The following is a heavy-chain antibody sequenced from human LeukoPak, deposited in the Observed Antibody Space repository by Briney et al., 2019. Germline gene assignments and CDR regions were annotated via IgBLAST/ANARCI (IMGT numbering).Heavy chain of an antibody. CDR2: ISYDGSNK. CDR1: GFTFSSYG. V-gene: IGHV3-30*18. J-gene: IGHJ4*02. CDR3: AKPPGILTGHYPFDY. D-gene: IGHD3-9*01. Sequence: GRSLRLSCAASGFTFSSYGMHWVRQAPGKGLEWVAVISYDGSNKYYADSVKGRFTISRDNSKNTLYLQMNSLRAEDTAVYYCAKPPGILTGHYPFDYWGQGTLVTVSS.